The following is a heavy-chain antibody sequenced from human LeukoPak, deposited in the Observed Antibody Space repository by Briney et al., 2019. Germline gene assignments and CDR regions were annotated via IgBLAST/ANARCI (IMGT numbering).Heavy chain of an antibody. CDR1: GGSISSYY. CDR3: ERGLDDYDYYFDY. V-gene: IGHV4-59*01. D-gene: IGHD5-24*01. CDR2: IYYSGST. Sequence: SETLSLTCTVSGGSISSYYWSWIRQPPGKGLEWIGYIYYSGSTNYNPSLKSRVTISVDTSKNQFSLKLSSVTAADTAVYYCERGLDDYDYYFDYWGQGTLVAVSS. J-gene: IGHJ4*02.